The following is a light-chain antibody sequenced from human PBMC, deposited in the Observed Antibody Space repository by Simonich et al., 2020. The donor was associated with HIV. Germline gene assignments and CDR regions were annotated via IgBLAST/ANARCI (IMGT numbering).Light chain of an antibody. CDR2: WAS. Sequence: DIVMTQSPDSLAVSLGERATINCKSGQSVLYSSNNKNYLAWYQQKPGQPPKLLIYWASTREAGVPDRFSASGSGTDFTLTISSLQAEDVAVYFCQQCHSHPHTFGQGTKVEIK. J-gene: IGKJ2*01. CDR1: QSVLYSSNNKNY. CDR3: QQCHSHPHT. V-gene: IGKV4-1*01.